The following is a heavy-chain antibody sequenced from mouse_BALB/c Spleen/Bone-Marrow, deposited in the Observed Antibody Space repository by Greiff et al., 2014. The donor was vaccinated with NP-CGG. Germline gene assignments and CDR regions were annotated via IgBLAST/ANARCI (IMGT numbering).Heavy chain of an antibody. CDR2: ISDGGSYT. V-gene: IGHV5-4*02. CDR1: GFTFSDYY. D-gene: IGHD2-3*01. J-gene: IGHJ2*01. Sequence: EVKLLESGGGLVKPGGSLKLSCAASGFTFSDYYMYWVRQTPEKRLEWVATISDGGSYTYYPDSVKGRFTISRDNAKNNLYLQMSSLKSEDTAMYYCARVSHDYFDYWGQGTTLTVSS. CDR3: ARVSHDYFDY.